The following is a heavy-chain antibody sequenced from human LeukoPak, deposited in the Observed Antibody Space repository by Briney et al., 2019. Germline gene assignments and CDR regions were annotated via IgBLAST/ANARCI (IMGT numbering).Heavy chain of an antibody. Sequence: ASVKVSCKASGYTFTSYGISWVRQAPGQGLEWMGGIIPIFGTANYAQKFQGRVTITADESTSTAYMELSSLRSEDTAVYYCARERSDAFDIWGQGTMVTVSS. J-gene: IGHJ3*02. V-gene: IGHV1-69*13. CDR2: IIPIFGTA. CDR1: GYTFTSYG. CDR3: ARERSDAFDI.